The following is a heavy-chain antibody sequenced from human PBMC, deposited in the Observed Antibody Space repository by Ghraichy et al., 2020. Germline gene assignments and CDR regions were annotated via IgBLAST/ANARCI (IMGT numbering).Heavy chain of an antibody. CDR3: TTDHLTGTFYFDY. D-gene: IGHD1-20*01. CDR2: IKSKTDGGTT. CDR1: GFTFSNAW. V-gene: IGHV3-15*01. Sequence: GGSLRLSCAASGFTFSNAWMSWVRQAPGKGLEWVGRIKSKTDGGTTDYAAPVKGRFTISRDDSKNTLYLQMNSLKTEDTAVYYCTTDHLTGTFYFDYWGQGTLVTVSS. J-gene: IGHJ4*02.